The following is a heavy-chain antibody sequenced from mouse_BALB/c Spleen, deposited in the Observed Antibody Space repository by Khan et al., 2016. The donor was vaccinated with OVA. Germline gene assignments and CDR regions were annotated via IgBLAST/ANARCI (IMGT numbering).Heavy chain of an antibody. V-gene: IGHV5-12*02. CDR3: ARHGYGKGDAMDH. Sequence: EVELVESGGGLVQPGGSLKLSCATSGFTFRDFYMYWFRQTPEKRLEWVAYISNAGGNTYYPDTVKGRFTISRDNAKNILYLQMSRLKSEDTAMYYGARHGYGKGDAMDHWGQGTSVTVSS. CDR2: ISNAGGNT. CDR1: GFTFRDFY. J-gene: IGHJ4*01. D-gene: IGHD2-1*01.